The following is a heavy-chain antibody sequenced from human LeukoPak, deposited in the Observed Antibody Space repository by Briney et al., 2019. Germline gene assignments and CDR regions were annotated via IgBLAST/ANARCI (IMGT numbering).Heavy chain of an antibody. D-gene: IGHD2-15*01. V-gene: IGHV3-64*01. CDR2: ISTNGGGT. CDR3: ARYCSGVSCYSGYDY. CDR1: GFTFSTYA. J-gene: IGHJ4*02. Sequence: GGSLRLSCAASGFTFSTYAMHWVRQTPGKGLEYVSAISTNGGGTYYANSVRGRFTISRDNSKNTLYLQMGSLRAEDMAVYYCARYCSGVSCYSGYDYWGQGTLVTVSS.